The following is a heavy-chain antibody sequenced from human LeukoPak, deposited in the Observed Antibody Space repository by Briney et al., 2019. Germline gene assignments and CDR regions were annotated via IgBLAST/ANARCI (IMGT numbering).Heavy chain of an antibody. CDR2: ISGSGGST. J-gene: IGHJ6*03. CDR1: GFTFSSYG. Sequence: HPGGSLRLSCAASGFTFSSYGMSWVRQAPGKGLEWVSAISGSGGSTYYADSVKGRFTISRDNSKNTLYLQMNSLRAEDTAVYYCAKLPPSYYYYMDVWGKGTTVTVSS. CDR3: AKLPPSYYYYMDV. V-gene: IGHV3-23*01.